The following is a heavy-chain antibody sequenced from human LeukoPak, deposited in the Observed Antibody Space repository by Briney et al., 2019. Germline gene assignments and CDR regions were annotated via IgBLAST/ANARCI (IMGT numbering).Heavy chain of an antibody. V-gene: IGHV3-7*01. CDR1: GFSFSVFW. CDR3: AREQCSGNSCYYY. CDR2: INQDGSEK. J-gene: IGHJ4*02. D-gene: IGHD2-15*01. Sequence: PGGSLRLSCAASGFSFSVFWMSWVRQAPGKGLEWVANINQDGSEKNYVDSVKGRFTISRDGAKNSLYLQMDSLRAEDAAVYYCAREQCSGNSCYYYWGQGTLVIVSS.